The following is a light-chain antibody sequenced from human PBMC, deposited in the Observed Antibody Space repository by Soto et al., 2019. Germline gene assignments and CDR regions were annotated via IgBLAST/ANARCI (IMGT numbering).Light chain of an antibody. Sequence: QSVLTQPASVSGSPGQSITISCTGTSSDIGGYNYVSWYQQHPGKAPKLMIYEVSDRPSGVSDRFSGSKSDNTASLTISGLQAEDEADYYCSSYTSSSPFLFGTGTKVT. J-gene: IGLJ1*01. CDR2: EVS. CDR3: SSYTSSSPFL. CDR1: SSDIGGYNY. V-gene: IGLV2-14*01.